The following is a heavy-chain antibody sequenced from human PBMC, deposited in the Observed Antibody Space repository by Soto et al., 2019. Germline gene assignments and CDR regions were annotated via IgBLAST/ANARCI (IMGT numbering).Heavy chain of an antibody. V-gene: IGHV1-46*03. Sequence: ASVKVSCKASGYTFTSYYMHWVRQAPGQGLEWMGIINPSGGSTSYAQKFRGRVTMTRDTSTSTVYMELSSLRSEDTAVYYCARGYCSGGSCYLIDPWGQGTLVTVSS. D-gene: IGHD2-15*01. J-gene: IGHJ5*02. CDR3: ARGYCSGGSCYLIDP. CDR2: INPSGGST. CDR1: GYTFTSYY.